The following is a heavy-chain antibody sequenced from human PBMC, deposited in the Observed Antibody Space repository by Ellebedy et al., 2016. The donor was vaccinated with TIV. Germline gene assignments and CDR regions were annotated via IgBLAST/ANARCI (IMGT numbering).Heavy chain of an antibody. Sequence: MPSETLSLTCSVSGSSISSGYYWSWIRQPPGKGLEWIGEITHSGSTNYNASLKSRVTISVDTSKNQFSLKLSSMTAADTAVYYCARDFQYWGQGTLVTVSS. J-gene: IGHJ4*02. CDR2: ITHSGST. V-gene: IGHV4-38-2*02. CDR3: ARDFQY. CDR1: GSSISSGYY.